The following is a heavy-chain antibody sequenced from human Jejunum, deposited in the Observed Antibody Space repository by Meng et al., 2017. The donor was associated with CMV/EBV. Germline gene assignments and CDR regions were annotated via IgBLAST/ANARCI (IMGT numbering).Heavy chain of an antibody. Sequence: TFRSYSMSWVRQAPGKGLEWVSTISASGGTTSYADSVKGRFTVSRDSSKNTLYLQMDSLRADDTAVYYCAREPGRGYSGYDRYFDYWGQGTLVTVSS. CDR2: ISASGGTT. D-gene: IGHD5-12*01. V-gene: IGHV3-23*01. J-gene: IGHJ4*02. CDR1: TFRSYS. CDR3: AREPGRGYSGYDRYFDY.